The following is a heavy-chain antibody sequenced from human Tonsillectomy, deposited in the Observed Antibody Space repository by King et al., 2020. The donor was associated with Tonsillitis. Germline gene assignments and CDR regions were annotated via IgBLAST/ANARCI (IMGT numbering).Heavy chain of an antibody. V-gene: IGHV1-69*06. CDR1: GGTFSNYA. J-gene: IGHJ3*02. Sequence: QLVQSGAEVKKPGSSVKVSCKASGGTFSNYAISWVRQAPGQGLEWMGGIIPMFGTANYAQKFQGRVTITADKSTSTAYMELSSLRFDDTAVYYCARGGPLSNIFDIWGQGTMVTVSS. D-gene: IGHD3-16*02. CDR3: ARGGPLSNIFDI. CDR2: IIPMFGTA.